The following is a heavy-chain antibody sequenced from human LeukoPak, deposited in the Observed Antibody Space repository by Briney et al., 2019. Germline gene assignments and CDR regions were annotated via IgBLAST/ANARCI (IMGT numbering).Heavy chain of an antibody. D-gene: IGHD2-15*01. J-gene: IGHJ4*02. V-gene: IGHV4-39*01. CDR2: ISYSGTT. CDR1: GGSVSSSSHY. Sequence: SETPSLTCTVSGGSVSSSSHYWGWIRQPPGKGLEWIASISYSGTTYYTPSLKSRVTISVDTSKNQFSMKLSSVTAADTAVYYCARMVGYCSGGSCYRLPNFDYWGQGTLVTVSS. CDR3: ARMVGYCSGGSCYRLPNFDY.